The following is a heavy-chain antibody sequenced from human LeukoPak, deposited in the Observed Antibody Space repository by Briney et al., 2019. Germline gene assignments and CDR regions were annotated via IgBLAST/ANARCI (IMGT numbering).Heavy chain of an antibody. D-gene: IGHD3-3*01. V-gene: IGHV3-48*01. Sequence: PGGSLRLSCAASGFTFSSYNMNWVRQAPEKGLEWVSYISDSSSTIYYAHSVKGRFTISRDNAKNSLYLQMNTLRADNTAVYYCARDRGGAYDFWSGYYTGYFDYWGQGTLVPVSS. CDR1: GFTFSSYN. J-gene: IGHJ4*02. CDR3: ARDRGGAYDFWSGYYTGYFDY. CDR2: ISDSSSTI.